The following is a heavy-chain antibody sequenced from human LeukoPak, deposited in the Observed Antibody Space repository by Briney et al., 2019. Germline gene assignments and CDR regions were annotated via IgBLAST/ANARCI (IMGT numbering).Heavy chain of an antibody. J-gene: IGHJ4*02. CDR3: APLWFGELLHPGGY. CDR2: IYYSGST. CDR1: GGSISSSSYY. D-gene: IGHD3-10*01. Sequence: SETLSLTCTVSGGSISSSSYYWGWIRQPPGKGLEWIGSIYYSGSTYYNPSLKSRVTISVDTSKNQFSLKLSSVTAADTAVYYCAPLWFGELLHPGGYWGQGTLVTVSS. V-gene: IGHV4-39*01.